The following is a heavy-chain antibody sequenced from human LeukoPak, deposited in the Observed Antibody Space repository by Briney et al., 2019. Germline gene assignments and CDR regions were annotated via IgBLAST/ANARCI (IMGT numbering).Heavy chain of an antibody. V-gene: IGHV3-48*01. D-gene: IGHD3-3*01. CDR2: ISSSSSTI. Sequence: GGSLRLSCAASGFTFSSYSMNWVRQAPGKGLEWVSYISSSSSTIYYADSVKGRFTISRDNAKNSLYLQMNSLRAEDTAVYYCASGAGIFGVGYFDYWGQGTLVTVSS. CDR3: ASGAGIFGVGYFDY. CDR1: GFTFSSYS. J-gene: IGHJ4*02.